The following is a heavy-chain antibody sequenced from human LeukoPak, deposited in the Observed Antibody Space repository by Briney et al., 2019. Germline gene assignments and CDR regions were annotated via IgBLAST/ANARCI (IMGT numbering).Heavy chain of an antibody. J-gene: IGHJ4*02. D-gene: IGHD6-19*01. CDR2: TSGIGGST. CDR1: RFTFSSYA. Sequence: GGSLRLSCAASRFTFSSYAMSWVRHAPEKGLEWVSGTSGIGGSTYYADSVKGRFTISRDNSKNTLYLQMNSLRAEDTAVYYCAKDLYSSGWPYYFDYWGQGTLVTVSS. CDR3: AKDLYSSGWPYYFDY. V-gene: IGHV3-23*01.